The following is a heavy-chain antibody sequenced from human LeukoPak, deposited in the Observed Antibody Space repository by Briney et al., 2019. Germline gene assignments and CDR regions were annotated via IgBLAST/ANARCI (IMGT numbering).Heavy chain of an antibody. V-gene: IGHV3-7*01. D-gene: IGHD6-13*01. CDR1: GFTLSSYW. Sequence: GSLRLSCAAPGFTLSSYWMSWVRQAPGKGLEWVANIKQDGSEKYYVDSVKGRFTTSRDNAKNSLYLQMNSLRAEDAAVYYCVRVVAAAGHYAFDIWGQGTMVTVSS. CDR2: IKQDGSEK. CDR3: VRVVAAAGHYAFDI. J-gene: IGHJ3*02.